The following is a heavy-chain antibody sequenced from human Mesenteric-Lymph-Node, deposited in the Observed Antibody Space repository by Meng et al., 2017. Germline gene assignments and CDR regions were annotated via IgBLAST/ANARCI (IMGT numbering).Heavy chain of an antibody. D-gene: IGHD3-10*01. J-gene: IGHJ4*02. V-gene: IGHV3-21*01. CDR2: ISSSSSYI. CDR1: GFTFSSYS. Sequence: GESLKISCAASGFTFSSYSMNWVRQAPGKGLEWVSSISSSSSYIYYADSVKGRFTISRDNAKNSLYLQMNSLRAEDTAVYYCASSYYYGSGSYYNNDYWGQGTLVTVSS. CDR3: ASSYYYGSGSYYNNDY.